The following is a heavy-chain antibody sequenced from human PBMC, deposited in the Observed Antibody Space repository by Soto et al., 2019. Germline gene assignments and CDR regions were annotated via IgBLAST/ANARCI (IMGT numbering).Heavy chain of an antibody. Sequence: QVQLVESGGGVVQPGRSLRLSCAASGFTFSSYAMHWVRQAPGKGLEWVAVISYDGSNKYYADSVKGRFTISRDNSKNTLYLQMNSLRAEDTAVYYCARARAGYMGSPSLWVDYWGQGTLVTVSS. D-gene: IGHD5-12*01. CDR2: ISYDGSNK. J-gene: IGHJ4*02. CDR3: ARARAGYMGSPSLWVDY. CDR1: GFTFSSYA. V-gene: IGHV3-30-3*01.